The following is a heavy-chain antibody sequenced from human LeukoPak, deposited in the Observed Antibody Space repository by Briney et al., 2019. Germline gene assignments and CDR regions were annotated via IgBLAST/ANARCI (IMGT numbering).Heavy chain of an antibody. CDR1: GFTVSSNY. D-gene: IGHD3-10*01. CDR2: IYSGGST. V-gene: IGHV3-53*01. J-gene: IGHJ6*04. CDR3: ARTYYYGSGSYYNSMDV. Sequence: GGSLRLSCAASGFTVSSNYMSWVRQAPGKGLEWVSVIYSGGSTYYADSVKGRFTISRDNSKNTLYLQMNSLRAEDTAVYYCARTYYYGSGSYYNSMDVWGKGTTVTVSS.